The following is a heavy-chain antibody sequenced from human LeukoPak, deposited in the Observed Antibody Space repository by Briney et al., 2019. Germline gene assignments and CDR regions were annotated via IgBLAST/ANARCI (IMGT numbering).Heavy chain of an antibody. CDR1: GFTFGDYA. CDR3: AKAMTKGPPFDY. Sequence: PGGSLRLSCTASGFTFGDYAMSWFRQAPGKGLEWVSATSDSGGSIYYADSVKGRFTISRDNSKNTLYLRMNSLRAEDTAVYYCAKAMTKGPPFDYWGQGTLVTVSS. CDR2: TSDSGGSI. J-gene: IGHJ4*02. V-gene: IGHV3-23*01. D-gene: IGHD3-22*01.